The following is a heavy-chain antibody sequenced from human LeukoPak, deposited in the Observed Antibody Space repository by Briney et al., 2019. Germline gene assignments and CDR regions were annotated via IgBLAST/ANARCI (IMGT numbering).Heavy chain of an antibody. D-gene: IGHD4-17*01. J-gene: IGHJ4*02. CDR2: ISNDGNNN. V-gene: IGHV3-30*18. CDR3: AKDNRGRYGDRQTYYFDY. Sequence: GSLRLSCAASGFTFNFYGMHWVRQAPGKGLEWVAVISNDGNNNYYADSVKGRFTISRDNSKNTLYLQMNSLRAEDTAVYYCAKDNRGRYGDRQTYYFDYWGQGTLVTVSS. CDR1: GFTFNFYG.